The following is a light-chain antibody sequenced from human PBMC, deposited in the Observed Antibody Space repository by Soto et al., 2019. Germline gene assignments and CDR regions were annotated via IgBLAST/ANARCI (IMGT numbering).Light chain of an antibody. CDR3: QQHSNWPRT. Sequence: EIVLTQSPATLSLSPGERATLSCRASQSVSSYLAWYQQKPGQAPRLLIYGASTRATGIPARFSGSGSGTEFTLTISSLQSEDFAVYYCQQHSNWPRTFGQGTKVDNK. V-gene: IGKV3-15*01. J-gene: IGKJ1*01. CDR1: QSVSSY. CDR2: GAS.